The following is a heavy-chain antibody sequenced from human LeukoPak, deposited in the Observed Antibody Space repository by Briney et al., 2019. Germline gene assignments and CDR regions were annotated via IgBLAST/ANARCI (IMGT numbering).Heavy chain of an antibody. CDR1: GFTFSSYS. CDR3: ARDDYGDSNSFL. CDR2: ISSSSSYI. Sequence: PGGSLRLSCAASGFTFSSYSMNWVRQAPGKGLEWISSISSSSSYIYYADSVKGRFTISRDNAKNSLYLQMNSLRAEDTAVYYCARDDYGDSNSFLWGQGTLVTVSS. J-gene: IGHJ4*02. D-gene: IGHD4-17*01. V-gene: IGHV3-21*04.